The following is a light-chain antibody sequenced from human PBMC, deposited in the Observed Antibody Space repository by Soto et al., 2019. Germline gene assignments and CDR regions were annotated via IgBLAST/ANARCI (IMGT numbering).Light chain of an antibody. J-gene: IGKJ1*01. CDR2: KAS. Sequence: DIQMTQSSSTLSASVGDRVTITCRASQCVSRWLAWYQQKPGKAPKLLIYKASTLESGVPSRFSGSGSGTEFTLAISSLQPDDSSTYYCQQYNDNWTFGQGTKVEIK. CDR3: QQYNDNWT. V-gene: IGKV1-5*03. CDR1: QCVSRW.